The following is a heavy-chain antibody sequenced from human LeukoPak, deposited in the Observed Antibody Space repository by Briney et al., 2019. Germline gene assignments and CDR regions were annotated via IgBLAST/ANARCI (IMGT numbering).Heavy chain of an antibody. Sequence: SQTLSLTCAISGDSVSSHTSAWNWIRQSPSRGLEWLGRTYYRSKWYHDYALSVKSRISIFPDTSKNQFSLQLSSVTPKDTAVYYCARGPAYNYGMDAWGQGTTVTVSS. CDR1: GDSVSSHTSA. CDR3: ARGPAYNYGMDA. V-gene: IGHV6-1*01. CDR2: TYYRSKWYH. D-gene: IGHD2-2*01. J-gene: IGHJ6*02.